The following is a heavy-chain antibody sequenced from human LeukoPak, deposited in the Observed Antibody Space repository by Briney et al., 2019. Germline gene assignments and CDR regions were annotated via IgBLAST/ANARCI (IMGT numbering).Heavy chain of an antibody. CDR2: ISWNSGSI. CDR3: AKGLSLWLTRGFDY. J-gene: IGHJ4*02. CDR1: GFTFSSYS. V-gene: IGHV3-9*03. D-gene: IGHD2/OR15-2a*01. Sequence: GGSLRLSCAASGFTFSSYSMNWVRQAPGKGLEWVSGISWNSGSIGYADSVKGRFTISRDNAKNSLYLQMNSLRAEDMALYYCAKGLSLWLTRGFDYWGQGTLVTVSS.